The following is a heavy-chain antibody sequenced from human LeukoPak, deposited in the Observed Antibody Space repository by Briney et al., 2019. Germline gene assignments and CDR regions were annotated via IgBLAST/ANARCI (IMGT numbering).Heavy chain of an antibody. CDR2: INPNSGGT. CDR3: VRGGILRYFDWLLGGNWFDP. CDR1: GYTFTSYG. J-gene: IGHJ5*02. D-gene: IGHD3-9*01. Sequence: ASVKVSCKASGYTFTSYGISWVRQAPGQGLEWMGWINPNSGGTNYAQKFQGRVTMTRDTSISTAYMELSRLRSDDTAVYYCVRGGILRYFDWLLGGNWFDPWGQGTLVTVSS. V-gene: IGHV1-2*02.